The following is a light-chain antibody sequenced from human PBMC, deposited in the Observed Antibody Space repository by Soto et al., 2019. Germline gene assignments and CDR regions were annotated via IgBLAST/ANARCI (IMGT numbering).Light chain of an antibody. Sequence: DIVMTQSPLSLPVTPGEPASISCRSSQSLLHSNGYNYMDWYLQKPGQSRQPLIYLGSNRASGVPDRFGGSGSGTDFTLKISRVEAEDVGVYYCMQALQTPVTFGGGTKVEIK. CDR2: LGS. J-gene: IGKJ4*01. CDR1: QSLLHSNGYNY. CDR3: MQALQTPVT. V-gene: IGKV2-28*01.